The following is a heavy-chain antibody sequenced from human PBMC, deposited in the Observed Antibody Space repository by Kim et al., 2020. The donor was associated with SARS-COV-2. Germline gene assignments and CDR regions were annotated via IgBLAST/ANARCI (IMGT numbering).Heavy chain of an antibody. D-gene: IGHD3-22*01. CDR3: ATHYASSGYYSGFDY. Sequence: DSVEGRLTISRDNSKKPLYLEMNSLRDEDTAVYYCATHYASSGYYSGFDYWGQGTLVTVSS. V-gene: IGHV3-66*01. J-gene: IGHJ4*02.